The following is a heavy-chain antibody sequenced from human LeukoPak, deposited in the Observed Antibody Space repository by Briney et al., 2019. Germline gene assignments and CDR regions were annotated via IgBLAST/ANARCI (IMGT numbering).Heavy chain of an antibody. V-gene: IGHV3-64D*06. CDR1: GFTFSSYA. J-gene: IGHJ4*02. Sequence: PGGSLRLSCSASGFTFSSYAMHWVRQAPGKGLEYVSDISSNGGGTSYADSVKGRFTISRDNSKNTLYLQMSNLRVEDTAVYYCVKRGMAAAEYYFDYWGQGTLVTVSS. D-gene: IGHD6-13*01. CDR3: VKRGMAAAEYYFDY. CDR2: ISSNGGGT.